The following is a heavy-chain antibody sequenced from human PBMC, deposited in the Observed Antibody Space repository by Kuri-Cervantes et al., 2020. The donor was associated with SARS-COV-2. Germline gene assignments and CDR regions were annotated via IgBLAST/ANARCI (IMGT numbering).Heavy chain of an antibody. D-gene: IGHD3-3*01. V-gene: IGHV4-30-2*01. J-gene: IGHJ5*02. CDR3: ARDIHDYDFWSISP. Sequence: LRLSCAVTGGSISSGGYSWSWIRQPPGKGLEWIGYIYYSGSTYYNPSLKSRVTISVDTSKNQFSLKLSSVTAADTAVYYCARDIHDYDFWSISPWGQGTLVTVSS. CDR2: IYYSGST. CDR1: GGSISSGGYS.